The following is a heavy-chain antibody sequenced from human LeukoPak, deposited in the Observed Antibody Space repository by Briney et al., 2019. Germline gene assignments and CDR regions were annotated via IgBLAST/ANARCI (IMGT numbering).Heavy chain of an antibody. J-gene: IGHJ4*02. V-gene: IGHV4-59*01. CDR1: GDSISSYN. D-gene: IGHD6-19*01. CDR2: IYYSGST. CDR3: ARGSYSSAWYFDY. Sequence: PSETLSLTCTVSGDSISSYNWSWIRQPPGKGLEWMGYIYYSGSTNYNPSLKSRVTISVDTSKNQFSLKLSSVTAADTVVYYCARGSYSSAWYFDYWGQGTLVTVSS.